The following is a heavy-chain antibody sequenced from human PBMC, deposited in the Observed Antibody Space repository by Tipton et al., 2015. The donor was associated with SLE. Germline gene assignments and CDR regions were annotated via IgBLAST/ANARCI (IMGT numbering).Heavy chain of an antibody. V-gene: IGHV3-74*01. D-gene: IGHD2-21*02. Sequence: SLRLSCEASGFIVSGFWMHWVRQPPGKGLMWVARIKTDGSDSSYADSVKGRFTISRDNAKNTLHLQMNSLRGEDTALYYCVVESATAVGGGQGTLVTVSS. CDR2: IKTDGSDS. CDR1: GFIVSGFW. CDR3: VVESATAVG. J-gene: IGHJ4*02.